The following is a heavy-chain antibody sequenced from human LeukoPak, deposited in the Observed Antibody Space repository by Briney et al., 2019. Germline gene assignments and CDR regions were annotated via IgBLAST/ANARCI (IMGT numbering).Heavy chain of an antibody. Sequence: GGSLRLSCAASGFTVSSNYMSWVRQAPGKGLEWVSVIYSGGSTYYADSVKGRFTISRDNSKNTLYLQMNSLRAEDTAVYYCAREAVLEWFGELSDYYGMDVWGQGTTVTVSS. CDR2: IYSGGST. CDR1: GFTVSSNY. J-gene: IGHJ6*02. CDR3: AREAVLEWFGELSDYYGMDV. V-gene: IGHV3-53*01. D-gene: IGHD3-10*01.